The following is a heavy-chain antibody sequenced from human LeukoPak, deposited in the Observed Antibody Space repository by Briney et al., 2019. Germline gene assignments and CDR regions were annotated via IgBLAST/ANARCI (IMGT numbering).Heavy chain of an antibody. CDR2: ISSSSSYI. CDR3: ARYYCNSTSCHYFDY. CDR1: GFTFSTYT. Sequence: PGGSLRLSCAASGFTFSTYTMNWVRQAPGKGLEWASSISSSSSYIYFPDSVKDRFTISRDNAKNSLYLHMDSLRAEDTAVYYCARYYCNSTSCHYFDYWGQGTLVTVSS. V-gene: IGHV3-21*01. J-gene: IGHJ4*02. D-gene: IGHD2-2*01.